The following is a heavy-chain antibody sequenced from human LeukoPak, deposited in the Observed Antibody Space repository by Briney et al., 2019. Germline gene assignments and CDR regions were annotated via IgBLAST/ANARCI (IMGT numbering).Heavy chain of an antibody. Sequence: ASVKVSCKASGYSSTNYGISWVRQAPGQGLGWMGWIHIYRGNTNYAQKFQGRVTMTTDTSTSTVYMEVRGLRSDDTAMYYCARDVGITVADSFDPWGQGTLVTVSS. J-gene: IGHJ5*02. CDR3: ARDVGITVADSFDP. CDR2: IHIYRGNT. D-gene: IGHD6-13*01. CDR1: GYSSTNYG. V-gene: IGHV1-18*01.